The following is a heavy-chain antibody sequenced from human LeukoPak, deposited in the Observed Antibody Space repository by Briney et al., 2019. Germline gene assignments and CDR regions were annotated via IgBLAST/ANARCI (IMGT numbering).Heavy chain of an antibody. CDR2: IWYDGSNK. CDR1: GFTFSSYG. V-gene: IGHV3-33*08. Sequence: GGSLRLSCAASGFTFSSYGMHWVRQAPGKGLEWVAVIWYDGSNKYYADSVKGRFTISRDNSKNTLYLQMNSLRDEDTAVYYCVRDWYFDLWGRGTRVTVSS. J-gene: IGHJ2*01. CDR3: VRDWYFDL.